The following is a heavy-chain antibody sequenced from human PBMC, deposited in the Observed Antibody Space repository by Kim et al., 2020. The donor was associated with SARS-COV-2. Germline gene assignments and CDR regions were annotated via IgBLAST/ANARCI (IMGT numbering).Heavy chain of an antibody. D-gene: IGHD4-4*01. J-gene: IGHJ4*02. V-gene: IGHV3-7*03. CDR3: ARDSTVEFDY. CDR2: EK. Sequence: EKNYGDAVKGRFTISRDNAKTSLYLQMNSLRADDTAVYYCARDSTVEFDYWGQGTLVTVSS.